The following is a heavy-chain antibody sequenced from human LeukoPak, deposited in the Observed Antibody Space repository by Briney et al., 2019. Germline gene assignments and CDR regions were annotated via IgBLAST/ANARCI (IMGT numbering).Heavy chain of an antibody. CDR3: AREFGSDAFDI. CDR2: IYSGGST. Sequence: GGSLRLSCAASGFTFSSYSMNWVRQAPGKGLEWVSVIYSGGSTYYADSVKGRFTISRDNSKNTLYLQMNSLRAEDTAVYYCAREFGSDAFDIWGQGTMVTVSS. V-gene: IGHV3-53*01. D-gene: IGHD3-16*01. J-gene: IGHJ3*02. CDR1: GFTFSSYS.